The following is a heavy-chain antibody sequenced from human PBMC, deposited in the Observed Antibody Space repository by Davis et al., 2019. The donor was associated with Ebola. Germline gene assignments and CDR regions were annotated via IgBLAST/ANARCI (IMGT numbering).Heavy chain of an antibody. Sequence: GSLRLSCTVSGGSISSSSYYWGWIRQPPGKGLEWIGSIYYSGSTYYNPSLKSRVTISVDTSKNQFSLKLSSVTAADTAVYYCARGRYYVLRFLEWSDPFYYYYGMDVWGKGTTVTVSS. D-gene: IGHD3-3*01. CDR1: GGSISSSSYY. V-gene: IGHV4-39*07. CDR3: ARGRYYVLRFLEWSDPFYYYYGMDV. CDR2: IYYSGST. J-gene: IGHJ6*04.